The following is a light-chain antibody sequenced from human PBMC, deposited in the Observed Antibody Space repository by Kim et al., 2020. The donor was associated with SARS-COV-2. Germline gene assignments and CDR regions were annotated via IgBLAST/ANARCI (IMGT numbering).Light chain of an antibody. CDR2: TAS. J-gene: IGKJ2*01. Sequence: SASVGDSVTITCRASQSVYSWLAWYQQKPGKAPKLLIHTASTLESGVPSKFSGGGSGTDFTLTISSLQPDDFATYFCQQYNSLPYTFGQGTKLEIK. V-gene: IGKV1-5*03. CDR1: QSVYSW. CDR3: QQYNSLPYT.